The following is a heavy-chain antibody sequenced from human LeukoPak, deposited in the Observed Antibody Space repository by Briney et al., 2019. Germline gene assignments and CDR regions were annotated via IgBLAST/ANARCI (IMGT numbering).Heavy chain of an antibody. V-gene: IGHV3-7*05. CDR3: VRDGIRDIPGIITIRYDY. CDR1: AFTLSSYW. D-gene: IGHD3-10*01. J-gene: IGHJ4*02. Sequence: GESLKLSGVAAAFTLSSYWMTWVRQAPSKGLEWVATTKEDGIDKYYVGSVRGRFTISRDNAENSLYLQMNSPRAEDTALYYCVRDGIRDIPGIITIRYDYWGQGTLVTVSS. CDR2: TKEDGIDK.